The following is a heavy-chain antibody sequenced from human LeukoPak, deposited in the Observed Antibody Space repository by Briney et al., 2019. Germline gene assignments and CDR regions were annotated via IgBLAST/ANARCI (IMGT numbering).Heavy chain of an antibody. D-gene: IGHD3-22*01. CDR3: AREGYYYDSSGFDY. Sequence: GGSLRLSCAASGFTFSSYGMHWVRQAPGKGLEWVAVISYDGSNKYYADSVKGRFTISRDNSKNTLYLQMNSLRAEDTAVYYCAREGYYYDSSGFDYWGQGTLVTVSS. CDR2: ISYDGSNK. J-gene: IGHJ4*02. CDR1: GFTFSSYG. V-gene: IGHV3-30*03.